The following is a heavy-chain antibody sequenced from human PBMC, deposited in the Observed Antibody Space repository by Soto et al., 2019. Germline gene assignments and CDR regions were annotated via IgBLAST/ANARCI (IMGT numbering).Heavy chain of an antibody. V-gene: IGHV4-31*03. Sequence: QVQLQESGPGLVRPSQTLALTCTVSGASINSGGFYWTWIRQHPEKGLEWIGYNHYSGSTYYNPSLKSRLTVSLDTSENQFSLTLRSLTAADTAVYYCARVPITTTAEFTGGQGALVTVSS. CDR1: GASINSGGFY. J-gene: IGHJ4*02. D-gene: IGHD4-4*01. CDR3: ARVPITTTAEFT. CDR2: NHYSGST.